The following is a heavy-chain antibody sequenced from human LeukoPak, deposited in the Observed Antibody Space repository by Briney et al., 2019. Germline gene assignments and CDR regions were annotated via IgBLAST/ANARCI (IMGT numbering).Heavy chain of an antibody. Sequence: ASVKVSCKASGYTFTSYDINWVRQVTGQGLEWMGWMNPNSGNTGYAQKFQGRVTMTRNTSISTAYMELSSLRSEDTAVYYCAVNYYDSSGRDDAFDIWGQGTMVTVSS. CDR2: MNPNSGNT. CDR1: GYTFTSYD. CDR3: AVNYYDSSGRDDAFDI. D-gene: IGHD3-22*01. J-gene: IGHJ3*02. V-gene: IGHV1-8*01.